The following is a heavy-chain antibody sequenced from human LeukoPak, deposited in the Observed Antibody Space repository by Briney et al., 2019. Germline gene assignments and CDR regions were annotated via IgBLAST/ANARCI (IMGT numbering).Heavy chain of an antibody. J-gene: IGHJ5*02. Sequence: PSGTLSLTCAVSGGSISSSDWWSWVRQPPGKGLEWIGEIYHSGSTNYNPSLKSRVTISVDKSKNQFSLKLSSVTAADTAVYYCARVALSGVSSSWNLGGWFDPWGQGTLVTVSS. CDR1: GGSISSSDW. D-gene: IGHD6-13*01. V-gene: IGHV4-4*02. CDR2: IYHSGST. CDR3: ARVALSGVSSSWNLGGWFDP.